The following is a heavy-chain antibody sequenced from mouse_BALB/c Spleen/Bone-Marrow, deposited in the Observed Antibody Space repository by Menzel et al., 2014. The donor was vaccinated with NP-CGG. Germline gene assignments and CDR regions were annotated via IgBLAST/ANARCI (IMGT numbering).Heavy chain of an antibody. V-gene: IGHV2-9*02. Sequence: VQLQQSGPGLVAPSQSLSITCTVSGFSLTGYGVHWVRQPPGKGLEWLGVIWAGGSTDYNSALMSRLSINKDNSKSQVFLKMNSLQTDDTAMYYCARERDLTLDYWGQGTTLTVSS. CDR2: IWAGGST. J-gene: IGHJ2*01. D-gene: IGHD4-1*01. CDR1: GFSLTGYG. CDR3: ARERDLTLDY.